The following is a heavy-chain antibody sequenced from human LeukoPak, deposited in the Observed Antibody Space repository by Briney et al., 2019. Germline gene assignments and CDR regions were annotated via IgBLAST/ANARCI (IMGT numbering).Heavy chain of an antibody. CDR1: GFTFSDYY. CDR2: ISSSGSTI. V-gene: IGHV3-11*01. Sequence: GGSLRLSCAASGFTFSDYYMSWIRQAPGKGLEWVSYISSSGSTIYYADSVKGRFTISRDNAKNSLYLQMSSLRAEDTAVYYCARDYCSSTSCLNWFDPWGQGTLVTVSS. D-gene: IGHD2-2*01. J-gene: IGHJ5*02. CDR3: ARDYCSSTSCLNWFDP.